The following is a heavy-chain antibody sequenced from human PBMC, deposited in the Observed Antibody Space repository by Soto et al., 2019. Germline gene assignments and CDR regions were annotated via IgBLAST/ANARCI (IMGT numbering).Heavy chain of an antibody. J-gene: IGHJ4*02. V-gene: IGHV4-59*06. CDR3: AREPTG. CDR2: IYYSGST. CDR1: GGSTDSLY. Sequence: SETLSLTCTVSGGSTDSLYWSWVRQPPGKGLEWIGYIYYSGSTYYNPSLKSRVTISVDTSKNQFSLKLSSVTAADTAVYYCAREPTGWGQGTLVTVSS.